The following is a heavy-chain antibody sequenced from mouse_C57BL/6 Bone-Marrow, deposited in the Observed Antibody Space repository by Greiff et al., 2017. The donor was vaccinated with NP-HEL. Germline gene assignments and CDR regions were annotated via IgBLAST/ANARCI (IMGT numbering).Heavy chain of an antibody. V-gene: IGHV5-4*01. D-gene: IGHD1-1*01. CDR1: GFTFSSYA. Sequence: EVKLVESGGGLVKPGGSLKLSCAASGFTFSSYAMSWVRQTPEKRLEWVATISAGGSYTYYPDNVKGRFTISRDNAKNNRYLQMSHLKSEDTAMYYCARDYYYGSSYYAMDYWGQGTSVTVSS. CDR3: ARDYYYGSSYYAMDY. CDR2: ISAGGSYT. J-gene: IGHJ4*01.